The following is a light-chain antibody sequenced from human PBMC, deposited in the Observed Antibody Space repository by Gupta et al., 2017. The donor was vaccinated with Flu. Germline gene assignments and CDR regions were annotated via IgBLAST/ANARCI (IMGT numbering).Light chain of an antibody. J-gene: IGLJ3*02. V-gene: IGLV10-54*04. CDR1: SNNVGNQG. Sequence: QAGLTQPPSVSKGLRQTATLTCTGNSNNVGNQGAAWLQQHQGHPPKLLSYRNNNRPSGISERFSASRSGSTASLTIAGLQPEDEADYYCSAWDSNLSARVFGGGTKLTVL. CDR3: SAWDSNLSARV. CDR2: RNN.